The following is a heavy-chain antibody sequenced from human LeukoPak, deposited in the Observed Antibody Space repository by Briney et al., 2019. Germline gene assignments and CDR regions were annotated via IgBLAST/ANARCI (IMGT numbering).Heavy chain of an antibody. CDR3: ARESDLLNTYYYDSSGYHFDY. Sequence: GGSLRLSCAAYGFTFSSYAMSLVRQAPGKGLEWVSSISSSSSYIYYADSVKGRFTISRDNAKNSLYLQMNSLRAEDTAVYYCARESDLLNTYYYDSSGYHFDYWGQGTLVTVSS. CDR2: ISSSSSYI. D-gene: IGHD3-22*01. CDR1: GFTFSSYA. V-gene: IGHV3-21*01. J-gene: IGHJ4*02.